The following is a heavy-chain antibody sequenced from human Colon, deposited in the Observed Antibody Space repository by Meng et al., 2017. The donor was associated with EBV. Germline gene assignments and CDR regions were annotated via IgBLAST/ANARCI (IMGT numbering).Heavy chain of an antibody. Sequence: VPLQQGGAGLLKPSETLSRSCAVYGGSFRDYYWTWIRHPPGKGLEWIGEIDHRGNTKYNPSLKSRVTISLDTSKKQFSLKVSSVTAADSAVYYCARRGPSGNFSPWSQGALVTVSS. J-gene: IGHJ5*02. CDR1: GGSFRDYY. CDR3: ARRGPSGNFSP. V-gene: IGHV4-34*01. D-gene: IGHD3-10*01. CDR2: IDHRGNT.